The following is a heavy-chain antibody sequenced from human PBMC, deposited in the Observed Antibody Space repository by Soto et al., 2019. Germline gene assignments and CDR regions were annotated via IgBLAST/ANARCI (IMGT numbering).Heavy chain of an antibody. CDR2: SSYNGGT. V-gene: IGHV4-39*01. Sequence: SETLSLTSTVSADSSTISNSYWGWLRQPPGKGLQWIGSSSYNGGTFYNPSLKGRVAISVDTSKKQSSLQVTSVTAADTAMYFCARHRIEVVWRGFDYWGQGSPVTVSS. D-gene: IGHD1-1*01. CDR3: ARHRIEVVWRGFDY. J-gene: IGHJ4*02. CDR1: ADSSTISNSY.